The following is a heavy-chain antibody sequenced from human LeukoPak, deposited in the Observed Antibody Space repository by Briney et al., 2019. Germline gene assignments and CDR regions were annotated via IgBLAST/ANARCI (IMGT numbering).Heavy chain of an antibody. J-gene: IGHJ4*02. D-gene: IGHD1-7*01. CDR3: ADLGTSD. CDR1: GFSFSSQW. CDR2: INSDGSAK. V-gene: IGHV3-7*01. Sequence: GGSLRLSCAVSGFSFSSQWMTWVRQAPGTGLEWVATINSDGSAKYLVDSVKGRFTISRDNTKNLVYFQMSILRAEDTAVYYCADLGTSDCGQGTLVTVSS.